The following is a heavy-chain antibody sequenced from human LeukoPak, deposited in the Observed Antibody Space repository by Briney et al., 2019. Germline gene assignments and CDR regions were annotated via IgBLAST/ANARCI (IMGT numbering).Heavy chain of an antibody. CDR3: ARRAGEYSHPYDY. Sequence: GGSLRLSCTVSGFTVTSNSMSWVRQAPGKGLEWVSFIYSGGNTHYSDSVKGRFTISRDNSKNTLYLQMDSLRAEDTAVYYCARRAGEYSHPYDYWGQGTLVTVSS. V-gene: IGHV3-53*01. D-gene: IGHD4-17*01. J-gene: IGHJ4*02. CDR2: IYSGGNT. CDR1: GFTVTSNS.